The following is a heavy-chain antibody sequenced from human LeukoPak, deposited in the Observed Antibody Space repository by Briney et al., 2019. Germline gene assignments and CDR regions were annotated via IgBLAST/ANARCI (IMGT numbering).Heavy chain of an antibody. V-gene: IGHV3-23*01. J-gene: IGHJ4*02. CDR1: GFIFSNYA. CDR3: AKDLCSGGSCFYFDY. Sequence: GGSLRLSCATSGFIFSNYAVNWVRQAPGKGLEWVSIISGSGDTTYYADSVKGRFTISRDNSKNTLYLQMNSLRAEDTAVYYCAKDLCSGGSCFYFDYWGQGTLVTVSS. CDR2: ISGSGDTT. D-gene: IGHD2-15*01.